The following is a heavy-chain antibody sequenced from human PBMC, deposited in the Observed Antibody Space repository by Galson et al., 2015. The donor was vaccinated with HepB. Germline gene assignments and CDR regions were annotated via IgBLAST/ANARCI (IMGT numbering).Heavy chain of an antibody. CDR1: GFTYSNYW. V-gene: IGHV3-7*03. J-gene: IGHJ4*02. Sequence: SLRLSCAVSGFTYSNYWMSWVRQAPGRGLEWVANIKYDGSEKYYVRSVEGRFTVSRDNAQNSLYLHMSSLRAEDTAVYYCARGWDIEVTASCDDGGQGALVAVAS. CDR2: IKYDGSEK. CDR3: ARGWDIEVTASCDD. D-gene: IGHD2-21*02.